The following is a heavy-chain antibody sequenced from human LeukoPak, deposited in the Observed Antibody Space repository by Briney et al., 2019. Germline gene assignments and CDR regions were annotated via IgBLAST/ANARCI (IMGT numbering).Heavy chain of an antibody. CDR2: IYYSGST. D-gene: IGHD5-24*01. Sequence: SETLSLTCTVSGGSISTYDWSWIRQPPGKGLEWIGYIYYSGSTNYNPSLKSRVTISVDTSKDQFSLKLSSVTAADTAVYYCARHNDYNSDYWGQGTLVTVSS. V-gene: IGHV4-59*08. CDR3: ARHNDYNSDY. CDR1: GGSISTYD. J-gene: IGHJ4*02.